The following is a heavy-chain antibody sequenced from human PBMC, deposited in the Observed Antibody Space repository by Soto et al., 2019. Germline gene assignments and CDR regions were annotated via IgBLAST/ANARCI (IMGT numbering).Heavy chain of an antibody. D-gene: IGHD6-6*01. CDR3: AKAQQLVPYYYYGMDV. CDR1: GFTFSSYA. V-gene: IGHV3-23*01. CDR2: ISGSGGST. Sequence: GGSLRLSCAASGFTFSSYAMSWVRQAPGKGLEWVSAISGSGGSTYYADSVKGRFTISRDNSNNTLYLQMNSLRAEDTAVYYCAKAQQLVPYYYYGMDVWGQGTTVTVSS. J-gene: IGHJ6*02.